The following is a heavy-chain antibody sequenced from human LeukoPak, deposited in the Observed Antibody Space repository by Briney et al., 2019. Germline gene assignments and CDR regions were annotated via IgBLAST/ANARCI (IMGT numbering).Heavy chain of an antibody. CDR3: AISPVVPEPWYYYYYMDV. D-gene: IGHD2-2*01. Sequence: GASLKVSCKASGYTFIAHYLHWVRQAPGQGLEWMGWINPNSGDTKYAQKFQGWVTMTRDTSISTAYMELSRLRSDDTAVYYCAISPVVPEPWYYYYYMDVWGKGTTVTVSS. V-gene: IGHV1-2*04. CDR1: GYTFIAHY. CDR2: INPNSGDT. J-gene: IGHJ6*03.